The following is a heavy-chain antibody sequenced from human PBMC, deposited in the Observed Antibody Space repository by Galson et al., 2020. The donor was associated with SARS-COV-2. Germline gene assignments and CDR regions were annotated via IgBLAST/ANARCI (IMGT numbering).Heavy chain of an antibody. J-gene: IGHJ4*02. CDR2: IGRRSTPR. V-gene: IGHV3-11*01. CDR1: GFTFSDYF. CDR3: ARVRFYGSGSFSSSYYFDY. D-gene: IGHD3-10*01. Sequence: PGGSLRLSCAASGFTFSDYFMIWIRQAPGKGLEWISYIGRRSTPRLYADAVKGRFTISRDNAKDSLYLEMNSLRAEDTAVYYCARVRFYGSGSFSSSYYFDYWGRGTLVTVSS.